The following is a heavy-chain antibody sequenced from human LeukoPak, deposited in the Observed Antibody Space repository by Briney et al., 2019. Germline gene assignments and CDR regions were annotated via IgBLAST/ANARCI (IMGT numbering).Heavy chain of an antibody. CDR1: GFTFSIYS. Sequence: GGSLRLSCAASGFTFSIYSLSWVRPAPGKGLEWVSSISSSSTFISYGDSVKGRFTISRDNANNSLFLQMDSLRADDTAVYYCARYDYVWGGPYYFDYWGQGTLVTVSS. CDR3: ARYDYVWGGPYYFDY. CDR2: ISSSSTFI. D-gene: IGHD3-16*01. J-gene: IGHJ4*02. V-gene: IGHV3-21*01.